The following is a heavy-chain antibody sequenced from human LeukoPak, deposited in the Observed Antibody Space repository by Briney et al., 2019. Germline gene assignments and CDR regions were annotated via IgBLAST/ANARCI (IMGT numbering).Heavy chain of an antibody. J-gene: IGHJ6*03. CDR1: GGTFSSYA. V-gene: IGHV1-69*05. D-gene: IGHD5-12*01. CDR3: ARDRRGYSGYDLNFYYYMDV. Sequence: ASVKVSCKASGGTFSSYAISWVRQAPGQGLEWMGGIIPIFGTANYAQKFQGRVTITTDESTSTAYMELSSLRSEDTAVYYCARDRRGYSGYDLNFYYYMDVWGKGTTVTVSS. CDR2: IIPIFGTA.